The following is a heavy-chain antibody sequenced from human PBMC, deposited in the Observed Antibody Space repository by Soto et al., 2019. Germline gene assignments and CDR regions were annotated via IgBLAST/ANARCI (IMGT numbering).Heavy chain of an antibody. J-gene: IGHJ4*02. CDR3: AKDTYSSSWPTPFDY. CDR1: GFTFDDYA. D-gene: IGHD6-13*01. Sequence: PGGSLRLSCAASGFTFDDYAMHWVRQAPGKGLEWVSGISWNSGSIGYADSVKGRFTISRDNAKNSLYLQMNSLRAEDTALYYCAKDTYSSSWPTPFDYWGQGTLVTVSS. CDR2: ISWNSGSI. V-gene: IGHV3-9*01.